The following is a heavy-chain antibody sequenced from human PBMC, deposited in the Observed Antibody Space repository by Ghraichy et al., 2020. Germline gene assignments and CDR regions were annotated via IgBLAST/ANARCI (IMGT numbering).Heavy chain of an antibody. CDR2: ISWDGGST. CDR1: GFTFDDYA. CDR3: AKESSGYYDSSGYFDY. Sequence: GGSLRLSCAASGFTFDDYAMHWVRQAPGKSLEWVSLISWDGGSTYYADSVKGRFTISRDNSKNSLYLQMNSLRAEDTALYYCAKESSGYYDSSGYFDYWGQGTLVTVSS. D-gene: IGHD3-22*01. J-gene: IGHJ4*02. V-gene: IGHV3-43D*03.